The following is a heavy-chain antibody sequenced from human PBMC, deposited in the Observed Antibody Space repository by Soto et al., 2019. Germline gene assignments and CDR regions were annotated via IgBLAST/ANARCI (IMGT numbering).Heavy chain of an antibody. CDR2: INRAGSPT. CDR1: GFSMTFYS. V-gene: IGHV3-48*01. D-gene: IGHD2-8*01. CDR3: TRDPHALAY. Sequence: GGSLRLSCAVSGFSMTFYSMNWVRQAPGKGLEWIAYINRAGSPTHYADSVRGRFTISRDIARDSLYLEMNNLRVEDTAVYYCTRDPHALAYWGQGTLVTVSS. J-gene: IGHJ4*02.